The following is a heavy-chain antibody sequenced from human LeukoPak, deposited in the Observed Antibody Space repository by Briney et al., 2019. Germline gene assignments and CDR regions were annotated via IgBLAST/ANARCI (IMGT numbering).Heavy chain of an antibody. Sequence: SETLSLTCAVSGGSISSGNWWRWVRQPPGKGLEWIGEIYHSGSTNYNPSVKSRVTISVDRSKNHFSLKLSSVTAADTAVYYCARPGFGGAFDIWGQGTTVTVYS. CDR3: ARPGFGGAFDI. CDR1: GGSISSGNW. D-gene: IGHD3-16*01. J-gene: IGHJ3*02. V-gene: IGHV4-4*02. CDR2: IYHSGST.